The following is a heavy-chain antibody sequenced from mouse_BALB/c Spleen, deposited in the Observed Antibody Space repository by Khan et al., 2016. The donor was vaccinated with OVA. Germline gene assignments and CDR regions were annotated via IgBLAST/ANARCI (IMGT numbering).Heavy chain of an antibody. D-gene: IGHD2-1*01. CDR2: IFPGTGTT. CDR3: ARGYFGNYEFVY. J-gene: IGHJ3*01. Sequence: QVQLKQSGAELVKPGASVKLSCKTSGYTFTNYWIQWIKQRPGQGLGWIGQIFPGTGTTYYNQNFKGKATLTVVTSSNTAYMHLSSLTSEDSAVYFCARGYFGNYEFVYWGQGTLVTVSP. V-gene: IGHV1S132*01. CDR1: GYTFTNYW.